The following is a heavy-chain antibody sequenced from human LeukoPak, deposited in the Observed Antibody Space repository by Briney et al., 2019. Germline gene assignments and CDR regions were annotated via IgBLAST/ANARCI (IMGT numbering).Heavy chain of an antibody. Sequence: ASVKVSCKASGYTFTSYYMHWVRQAPGQGLEWMGIINPSGGSTSYAQKFQGRVTMTRDTSTSTVYMELRSLRSDDTAVYYCARLGPTVRSGWASWGQGTLVTVSS. D-gene: IGHD6-19*01. J-gene: IGHJ5*02. CDR3: ARLGPTVRSGWAS. CDR1: GYTFTSYY. V-gene: IGHV1-46*01. CDR2: INPSGGST.